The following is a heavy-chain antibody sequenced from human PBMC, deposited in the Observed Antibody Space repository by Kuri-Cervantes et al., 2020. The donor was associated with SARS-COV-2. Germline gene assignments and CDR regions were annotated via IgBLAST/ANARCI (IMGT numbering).Heavy chain of an antibody. V-gene: IGHV1-2*02. CDR2: INPNSGGT. CDR3: ANAYGDYGEYYFDY. D-gene: IGHD4-17*01. CDR1: GYTFTGYY. J-gene: IGHJ4*02. Sequence: ASVKVSCKASGYTFTGYYMHWVRQAPGQGLEWMGWINPNSGGTNYAQKFQGRVTMTRNTSISTAYMELSSLRSDDTAVYYCANAYGDYGEYYFDYWGQGTLVTVSS.